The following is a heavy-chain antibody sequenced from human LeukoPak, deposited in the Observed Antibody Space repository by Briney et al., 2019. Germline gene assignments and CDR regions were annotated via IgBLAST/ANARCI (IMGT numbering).Heavy chain of an antibody. CDR3: AKDRTTVTTFADY. Sequence: GGSLRLSCPASGFTFSNYGMHGVGQAPGKGLEWVAVIWYDGRNKYYADSVKGRFTISRDNSKNTLYLQMNSLRAEDTAVYYCAKDRTTVTTFADYWGQGTLVTVSS. CDR2: IWYDGRNK. CDR1: GFTFSNYG. D-gene: IGHD4-17*01. V-gene: IGHV3-33*06. J-gene: IGHJ4*02.